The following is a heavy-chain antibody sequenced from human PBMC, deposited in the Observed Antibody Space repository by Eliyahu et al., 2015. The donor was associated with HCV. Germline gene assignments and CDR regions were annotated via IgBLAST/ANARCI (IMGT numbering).Heavy chain of an antibody. CDR1: GDSVSSNRSA. D-gene: IGHD2-15*01. Sequence: QVQLQQSGPGLVKPSQTLSLTCAISGDSVSSNRSAWNWIRQSPSRGLEWLGRTYYRSKWSNDYAVSVKSRITINPDTPKNQFSLQLNSVTPEDTAVYYCARDYCSGGSCHWVFDYWGQGTLVTVSS. CDR2: TYYRSKWSN. J-gene: IGHJ4*02. CDR3: ARDYCSGGSCHWVFDY. V-gene: IGHV6-1*01.